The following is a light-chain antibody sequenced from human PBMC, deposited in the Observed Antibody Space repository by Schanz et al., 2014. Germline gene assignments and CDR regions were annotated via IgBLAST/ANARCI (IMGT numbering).Light chain of an antibody. V-gene: IGKV3-20*01. Sequence: EIVLTQSPGTLSLSPGERATLSCRASQSVSSSYLAWYQQKLGQAPRLLIYGTSSRATGIPDRFSGSGSGTDFTLTISRLEPEDFAVYYCQQYDSSPPWTFGRGTKVQMK. CDR2: GTS. CDR3: QQYDSSPPWT. J-gene: IGKJ1*01. CDR1: QSVSSSY.